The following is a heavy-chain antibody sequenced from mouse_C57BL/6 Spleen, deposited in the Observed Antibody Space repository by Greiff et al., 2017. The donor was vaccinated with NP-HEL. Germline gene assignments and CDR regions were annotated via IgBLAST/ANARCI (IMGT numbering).Heavy chain of an antibody. D-gene: IGHD1-1*01. V-gene: IGHV1-85*01. J-gene: IGHJ2*01. Sequence: VQLVESGPELVKPGASVKLSCKASGYTFTSYDLNWVKQRPGQGLEWIGWIYPRDGSTKYNEKFKGKATLTVDTSSSTAYMELHSLTSEDSAVYFCARSNYYGSPYYFDYWGQGTTLTVSS. CDR1: GYTFTSYD. CDR3: ARSNYYGSPYYFDY. CDR2: IYPRDGST.